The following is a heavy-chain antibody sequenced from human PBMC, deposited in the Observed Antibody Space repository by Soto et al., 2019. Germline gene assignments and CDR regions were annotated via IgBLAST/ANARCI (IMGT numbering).Heavy chain of an antibody. J-gene: IGHJ6*01. V-gene: IGHV1-46*01. CDR1: GYSFTTYN. CDR2: INPSVGST. CDR3: ARARDMDV. Sequence: QVQLVQSGAEVKKPGASVKVSCKASGYSFTTYNLHWVRQAPGQGLEWMGIINPSVGSTTYAQSFQDSVTMTRDTATSTVYIELSSLKSEDTAVYYCARARDMDVWGQGPTVTVSS.